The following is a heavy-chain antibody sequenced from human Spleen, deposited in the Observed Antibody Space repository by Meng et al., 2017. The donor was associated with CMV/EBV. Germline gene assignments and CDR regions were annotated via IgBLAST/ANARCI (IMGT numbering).Heavy chain of an antibody. Sequence: LKISCKGSGYDFTNYWIGWVRQMHGKGLEWMGIIYPGDSDTRYSPSFQGQVTISSDNSISTAYLQWSSLKASDTAIYYCARSEDFDYWGQGTLVTVSS. CDR1: GYDFTNYW. CDR3: ARSEDFDY. V-gene: IGHV5-51*01. J-gene: IGHJ4*02. CDR2: IYPGDSDT.